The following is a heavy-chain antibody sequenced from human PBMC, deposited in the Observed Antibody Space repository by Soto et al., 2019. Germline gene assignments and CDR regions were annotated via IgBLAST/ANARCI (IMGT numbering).Heavy chain of an antibody. CDR1: GGAMNNYY. V-gene: IGHV4-59*08. Sequence: QVQLQESGPGLVKPSETLSLTCTISGGAMNNYYCSWFRQPRGQGLEWIGYMGYNGFTRYNPSLRSRVAISLDTAKNQFSLNLSSVTAADTALYYCARQGFGELHGLVDVWGQGITVTVSS. D-gene: IGHD3-10*01. CDR2: MGYNGFT. J-gene: IGHJ6*02. CDR3: ARQGFGELHGLVDV.